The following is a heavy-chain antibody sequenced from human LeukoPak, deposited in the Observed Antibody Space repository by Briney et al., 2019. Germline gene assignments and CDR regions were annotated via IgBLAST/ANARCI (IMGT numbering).Heavy chain of an antibody. J-gene: IGHJ4*02. CDR1: GFTFSSYG. CDR3: RYCGSGSYYTLDY. CDR2: IRYDGSNK. V-gene: IGHV3-30*02. D-gene: IGHD3-10*01. Sequence: GGSLRLSCAASGFTFSSYGMHWVRQAPGKGLEWVAFIRYDGSNKYYADSVKGRFTISRDNSKNTLYLQMNSLRAEDTAVYYCRYCGSGSYYTLDYWGQGTLVTVSS.